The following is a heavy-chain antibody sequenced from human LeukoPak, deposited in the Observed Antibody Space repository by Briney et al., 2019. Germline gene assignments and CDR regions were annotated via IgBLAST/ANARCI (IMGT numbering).Heavy chain of an antibody. D-gene: IGHD3-10*01. J-gene: IGHJ4*02. Sequence: SETLSLTCGVSGGSFNFYFWHWIRQAPGKGLEWFGEIDNRGSTQHNPSLRSRVTISIDTSKNHFSLKLTSVTAADTAVYFCARDSHSGFEWGQGALVTVSS. CDR2: IDNRGST. CDR1: GGSFNFYF. CDR3: ARDSHSGFE. V-gene: IGHV4-34*01.